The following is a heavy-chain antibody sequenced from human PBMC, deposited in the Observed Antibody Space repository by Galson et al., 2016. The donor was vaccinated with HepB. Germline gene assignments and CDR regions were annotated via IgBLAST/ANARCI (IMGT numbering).Heavy chain of an antibody. CDR2: IRSKVNNYAT. Sequence: SLRLSCAASGFTLSDSAIHWVRQASGKGLEWVGRIRSKVNNYATAYAASVAGRFTISRDDLNNTAYLQMNSLTTEDTAVYYCTRRRGGENLAASSFWGQGTLVTVSS. D-gene: IGHD3-16*01. V-gene: IGHV3-73*01. CDR1: GFTLSDSA. CDR3: TRRRGGENLAASSF. J-gene: IGHJ4*02.